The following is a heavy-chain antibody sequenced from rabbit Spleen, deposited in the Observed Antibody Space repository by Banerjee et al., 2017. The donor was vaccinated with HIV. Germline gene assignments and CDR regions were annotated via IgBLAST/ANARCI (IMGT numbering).Heavy chain of an antibody. CDR3: VRGASSSGYYSL. CDR1: GFTLSSYY. J-gene: IGHJ4*01. CDR2: IDLVFGST. V-gene: IGHV1S7*01. D-gene: IGHD1-1*01. Sequence: HLKESGGGLVQPGGSLKLSCKASGFTLSSYYMNWVRQAPGKGLEWIGYIDLVFGSTYYATWANGRFTISSHNAQNTLYLQLSGLTAADTATYFCVRGASSSGYYSLWGQGTLVTVS.